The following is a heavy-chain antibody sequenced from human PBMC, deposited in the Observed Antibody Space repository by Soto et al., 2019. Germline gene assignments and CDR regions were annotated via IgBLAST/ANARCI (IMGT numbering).Heavy chain of an antibody. J-gene: IGHJ4*02. CDR1: GYRFTSYW. CDR2: IDPSDSYT. D-gene: IGHD2-15*01. V-gene: IGHV5-10-1*01. Sequence: GGSLKISCRGSGYRFTSYWISWARPVPGKGLEWLGRIDPSDSYTNYSPSFQGHVTSSAYKSISTAYLQWSSLKASDTAMYYCARSYCSGGSCYDYWGQGTPVTVYS. CDR3: ARSYCSGGSCYDY.